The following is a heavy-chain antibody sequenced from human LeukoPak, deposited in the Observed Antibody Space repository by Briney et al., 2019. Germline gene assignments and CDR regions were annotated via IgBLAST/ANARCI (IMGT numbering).Heavy chain of an antibody. CDR1: GYSFTSYW. D-gene: IGHD6-6*01. V-gene: IGHV5-51*01. Sequence: GASLQISCKGSGYSFTSYWIGWVRQMPGKGLEWMGIIYPGDSDTRYSPSFQGQVTISADKSISTAYLQWSSLKASDTAMYYCARRSGSSSSGTLFDYWGQGTLVTVSS. J-gene: IGHJ4*02. CDR2: IYPGDSDT. CDR3: ARRSGSSSSGTLFDY.